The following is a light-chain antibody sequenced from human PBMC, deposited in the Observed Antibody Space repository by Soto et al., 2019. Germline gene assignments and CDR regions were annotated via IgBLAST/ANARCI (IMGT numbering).Light chain of an antibody. V-gene: IGLV1-40*01. CDR2: GNS. CDR3: FSFTSTNTHV. J-gene: IGLJ1*01. Sequence: QSVLTQPPSVSGAPGQRVTISCTGSSSNIGAGYDVHWYQQLPGTAPKLLIYGNSNRPSGVPDRFPGSKSGTSASLAITGLQAEDEADYYCFSFTSTNTHVFGSGTKVTVL. CDR1: SSNIGAGYD.